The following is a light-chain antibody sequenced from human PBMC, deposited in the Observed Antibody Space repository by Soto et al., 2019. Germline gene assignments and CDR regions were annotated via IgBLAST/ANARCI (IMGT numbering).Light chain of an antibody. CDR2: AAS. J-gene: IGKJ3*01. Sequence: DIQMTQSPSSLSASVGDRVTITCRASQSISSYLNWYQQNPGKAPKLLIYAASSLQSGVPSRCSGSGSGTDFILTISSLQPDDFVTYYCQQSYRTLPFTFGPGTKVDIK. CDR1: QSISSY. CDR3: QQSYRTLPFT. V-gene: IGKV1-39*01.